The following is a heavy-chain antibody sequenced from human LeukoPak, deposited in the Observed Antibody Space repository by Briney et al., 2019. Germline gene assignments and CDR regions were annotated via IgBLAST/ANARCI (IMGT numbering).Heavy chain of an antibody. D-gene: IGHD3-3*01. V-gene: IGHV3-74*01. J-gene: IGHJ4*02. CDR3: ARDRGGTDDFWSGYYTGYFDY. CDR2: IKTDGSIT. Sequence: GGSLRLSCAASGFSFSVFWMHWVRQVPGKGPVWVSRIKTDGSITDYADSVKGRFTISRDNAKNTLYLQMNSLRAEDTAVYYCARDRGGTDDFWSGYYTGYFDYWGQGTLVTVSS. CDR1: GFSFSVFW.